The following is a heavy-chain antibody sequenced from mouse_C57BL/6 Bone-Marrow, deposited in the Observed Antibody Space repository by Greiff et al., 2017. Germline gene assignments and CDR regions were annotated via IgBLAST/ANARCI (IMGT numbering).Heavy chain of an antibody. V-gene: IGHV1-59*01. J-gene: IGHJ3*01. CDR2: IDPSDSYT. CDR3: ARREGTPFAY. D-gene: IGHD2-14*01. CDR1: GYTFTSYW. Sequence: QVQLQQPGAELVRPGTSVKLSCKASGYTFTSYWMHWVKQRPGQGLEWIGVIDPSDSYTNYNQKFKGKATLTVDTSSSTAYMQVSSLTSEDSAVYYCARREGTPFAYWGQGTLVTVSA.